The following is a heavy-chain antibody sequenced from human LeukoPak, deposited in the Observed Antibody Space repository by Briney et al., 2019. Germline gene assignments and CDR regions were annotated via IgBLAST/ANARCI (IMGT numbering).Heavy chain of an antibody. CDR1: GFTLSSYW. J-gene: IGHJ5*02. Sequence: PGGSLRLSCVASGFTLSSYWMHWGRQTPAKGVVWVSRINSDGSSTSYAASVKGRFTVSRDNAKTTLYVQMNRLRAEDTAVYYCARLLECTSTSCYEGWFDPWGQGTLVTVSS. CDR2: INSDGSST. D-gene: IGHD2-2*01. CDR3: ARLLECTSTSCYEGWFDP. V-gene: IGHV3-74*01.